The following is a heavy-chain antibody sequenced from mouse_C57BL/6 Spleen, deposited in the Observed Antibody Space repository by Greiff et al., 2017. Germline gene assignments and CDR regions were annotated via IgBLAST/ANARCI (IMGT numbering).Heavy chain of an antibody. CDR3: ARLDDYGSRSGYFDV. Sequence: QVHVKQSGPELVKPGASVKISCKASGYAFSSSWLHWVKQRPGKGLEWIGRIYPGDGDTNYNGKFKGKATLTADKSSSTAYRQLSSLTSEDSAVYFCARLDDYGSRSGYFDVWGTGTTVTVSA. D-gene: IGHD1-1*01. CDR2: IYPGDGDT. J-gene: IGHJ1*03. CDR1: GYAFSSSW. V-gene: IGHV1-82*01.